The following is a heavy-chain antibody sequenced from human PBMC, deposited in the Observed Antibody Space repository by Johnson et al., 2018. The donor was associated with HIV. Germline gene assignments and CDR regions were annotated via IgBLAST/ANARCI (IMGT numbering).Heavy chain of an antibody. J-gene: IGHJ3*01. Sequence: QVQLVESGGGVVQPGRSLRLSCAASGFTFSTYAIHWVRQSPGYGLEWVAVISSDASEKYYADSVKGRFTVSRDNSKQTLYLDMNSLRAEDTAVYFCARDGRDLVTRGGFDVWGPGTVVTVSS. CDR2: ISSDASEK. CDR1: GFTFSTYA. CDR3: ARDGRDLVTRGGFDV. V-gene: IGHV3-30*04. D-gene: IGHD5-18*01.